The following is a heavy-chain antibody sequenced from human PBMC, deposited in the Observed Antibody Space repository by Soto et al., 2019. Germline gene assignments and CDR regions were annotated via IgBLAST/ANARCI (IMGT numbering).Heavy chain of an antibody. CDR3: ARADWVGVGSISHSGSWYGGWYYFDY. CDR2: IYYSGST. V-gene: IGHV4-59*01. J-gene: IGHJ4*02. Sequence: SETLSLTCTASGGSISSYYWRWIRQPPGKGLEWIGHIYYSGSTNYNPSLKSRVTISVDTSKNQFSLKLSSVTAADTAVYYCARADWVGVGSISHSGSWYGGWYYFDYWGQGTLVTVSS. CDR1: GGSISSYY. D-gene: IGHD6-13*01.